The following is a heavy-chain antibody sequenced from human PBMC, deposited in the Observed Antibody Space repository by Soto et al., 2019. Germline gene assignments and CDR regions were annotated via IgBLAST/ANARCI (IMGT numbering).Heavy chain of an antibody. V-gene: IGHV3-30*19. D-gene: IGHD6-19*01. Sequence: GGSLRLSCAASGFTFSPYGMHWVRQAPGKGLEWVAVISHSGGTQFYADSAKGRFTISRDNSKNTLYLQMSSLKAEDTAVYYCARDWGSSGWYRGGDYWGQGTLVTVSS. CDR1: GFTFSPYG. CDR2: ISHSGGTQ. CDR3: ARDWGSSGWYRGGDY. J-gene: IGHJ4*02.